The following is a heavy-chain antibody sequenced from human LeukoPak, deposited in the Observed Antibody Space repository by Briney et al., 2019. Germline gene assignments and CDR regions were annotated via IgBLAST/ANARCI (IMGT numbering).Heavy chain of an antibody. CDR1: GYTFTSYW. CDR3: ARHEFYGSGSYYCNY. D-gene: IGHD3-10*01. Sequence: GESLKISCKASGYTFTSYWIGWVRHMPGSVPELMGIIYPADSDIRYSPSFQGQVTISADKSISTAYLQWSSLKASDTAMYYCARHEFYGSGSYYCNYWGQGTLVTVSS. J-gene: IGHJ4*02. V-gene: IGHV5-51*01. CDR2: IYPADSDI.